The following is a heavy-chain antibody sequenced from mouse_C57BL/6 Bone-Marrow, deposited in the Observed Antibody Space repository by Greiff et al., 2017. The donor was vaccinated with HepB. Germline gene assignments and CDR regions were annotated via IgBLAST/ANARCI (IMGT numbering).Heavy chain of an antibody. CDR1: GFSLTSYG. V-gene: IGHV2-6*01. CDR2: IWGVGST. Sequence: VHLVESGPGLVAPSQSLSITCTVSGFSLTSYGVDWVRQSPGKDLEWLGVIWGVGSTNYNSALKSRLSISKDNSKSQVFLKMNSLQTDDTAMYYCASIYYGFAYWGQGTLVTVSA. CDR3: ASIYYGFAY. J-gene: IGHJ3*01. D-gene: IGHD2-1*01.